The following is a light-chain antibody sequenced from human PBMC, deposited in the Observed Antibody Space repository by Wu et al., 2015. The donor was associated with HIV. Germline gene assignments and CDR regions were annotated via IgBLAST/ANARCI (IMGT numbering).Light chain of an antibody. J-gene: IGKJ2*03. CDR2: GTS. CDR3: QQYDRSPYS. Sequence: EIVLTQSPGTLSLSPGERAAISCRASQRVSINYLAWYQQKPGQAPRLLIYGTSVRATGVPGRFSGRGSGTDFTLVISRLEPEDLAVYFCQQYDRSPYSFGQGTKLEIK. V-gene: IGKV3-20*01. CDR1: QRVSINY.